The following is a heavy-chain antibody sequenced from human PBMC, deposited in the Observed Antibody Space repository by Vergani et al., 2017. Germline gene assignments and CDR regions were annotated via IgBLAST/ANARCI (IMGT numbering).Heavy chain of an antibody. CDR2: IYPGDSDT. J-gene: IGHJ4*02. Sequence: EVQLVPSGAEVKKPGASLKISCKGSGYSFTSYWIGWVRQMPGKGLEWMGIIYPGDSDTRYSQSFQGQVTISTDKSLSTAYRQWSSLKASDTAMYYCARRPYYYDSSGYRDYFDYWGQGTLVTVSS. CDR3: ARRPYYYDSSGYRDYFDY. V-gene: IGHV5-51*01. D-gene: IGHD3-22*01. CDR1: GYSFTSYW.